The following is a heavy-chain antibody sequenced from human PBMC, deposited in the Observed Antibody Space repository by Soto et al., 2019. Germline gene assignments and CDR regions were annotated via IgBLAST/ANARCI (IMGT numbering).Heavy chain of an antibody. D-gene: IGHD2-15*01. CDR2: IIPIFGTA. CDR1: GGTFSSYA. V-gene: IGHV1-69*01. CDR3: ARGGRRYCSGGSCSYYGMDV. Sequence: QVQLVQSEAEVKKPGSSVKVSCKASGGTFSSYAISWVRQAPGQGLEWMGGIIPIFGTANYAQKFQGRVTITADESTSTAYMELSSLRSEDTAVYYCARGGRRYCSGGSCSYYGMDVWGQGTTVTVSS. J-gene: IGHJ6*02.